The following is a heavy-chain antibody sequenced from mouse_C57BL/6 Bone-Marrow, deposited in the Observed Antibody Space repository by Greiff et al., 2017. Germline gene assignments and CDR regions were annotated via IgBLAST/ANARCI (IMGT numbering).Heavy chain of an antibody. CDR3: ASGDGYYWFAY. V-gene: IGHV1-81*01. Sequence: VQLQQSGAELARPGASVKLSCKASGYTFTSYGISWVKQRTGQGLEWIGEIYPRSGNTYYNEKFKGKATLTADKSSSTAYMELRSLTSEDSAVYYCASGDGYYWFAYWGQGTLVTVSA. CDR2: IYPRSGNT. D-gene: IGHD2-3*01. CDR1: GYTFTSYG. J-gene: IGHJ3*01.